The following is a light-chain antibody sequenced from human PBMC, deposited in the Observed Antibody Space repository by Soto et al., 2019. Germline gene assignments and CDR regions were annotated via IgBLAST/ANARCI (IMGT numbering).Light chain of an antibody. CDR3: QSYDSSLSGYV. J-gene: IGLJ1*01. Sequence: QSVLTQPPSLSGAPGQRVTISCTGSGSNIGAPYDVHWYQHLPGTAPKLPIYGSTNRPSGVPGRFSGSKSGTSASLAITGLQAEDEADYYCQSYDSSLSGYVFGAGTKLTVL. V-gene: IGLV1-40*01. CDR2: GST. CDR1: GSNIGAPYD.